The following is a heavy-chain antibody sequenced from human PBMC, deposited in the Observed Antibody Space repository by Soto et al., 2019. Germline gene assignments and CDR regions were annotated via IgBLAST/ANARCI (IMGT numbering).Heavy chain of an antibody. CDR2: IIPIFATV. CDR3: ARGGLGYSSAPRYSFDY. D-gene: IGHD5-18*01. J-gene: IGHJ4*02. CDR1: GGSFSSNP. Sequence: QVQLVQSGSEVKKPGSSVKVSCKASGGSFSSNPISWVRQAPGQGLAWMAGIIPIFATVHYAQKFQGRVTITADESTSTSFMELTSLRSEDTAVDFCARGGLGYSSAPRYSFDYWGQGTVVTVSS. V-gene: IGHV1-69*01.